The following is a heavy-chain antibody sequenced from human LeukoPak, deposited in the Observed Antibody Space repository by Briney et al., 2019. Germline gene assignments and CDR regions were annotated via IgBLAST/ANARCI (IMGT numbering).Heavy chain of an antibody. Sequence: PGGSLRLSCAASGFIFSNYAMSWARQAPGKGLEWVSAIGGRDGGTYYADSVKGRFTVSRDDPKNTLYLQMNTLRVEDTAVYYCAKWGDYDILTGYYDPDYWGNGTLVTVSS. V-gene: IGHV3-23*01. D-gene: IGHD3-9*01. CDR3: AKWGDYDILTGYYDPDY. CDR2: IGGRDGGT. J-gene: IGHJ4*01. CDR1: GFIFSNYA.